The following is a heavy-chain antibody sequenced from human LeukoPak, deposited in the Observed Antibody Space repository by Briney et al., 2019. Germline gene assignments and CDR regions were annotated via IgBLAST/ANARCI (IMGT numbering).Heavy chain of an antibody. CDR3: ARGLTVDDPDPWD. CDR2: ISSSSSYT. Sequence: PGGSLRLSCAASGFTFSDYYMSWIRQAPGKGLEWVSYISSSSSYTNYADSVKGRFTISRDNAKDSLYLQMNSLRAEDTAVYYCARGLTVDDPDPWDWGQGTLVTVSS. V-gene: IGHV3-11*05. D-gene: IGHD3-16*01. CDR1: GFTFSDYY. J-gene: IGHJ4*02.